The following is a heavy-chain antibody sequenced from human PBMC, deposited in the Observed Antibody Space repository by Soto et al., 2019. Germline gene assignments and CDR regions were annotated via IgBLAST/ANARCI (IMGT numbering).Heavy chain of an antibody. V-gene: IGHV1-18*01. CDR2: ISAYNGNT. J-gene: IGHJ3*02. CDR3: ARWSDDGYYPSDAFDI. CDR1: GYTFTSYG. D-gene: IGHD3-3*01. Sequence: QVQLVQSGAEVKKPGASVKVSCQASGYTFTSYGISSVRQAPGQGLEWMGWISAYNGNTNDAQKLQGRVTMTTDTSTSTAYMELRSLRSDDTGVYDCARWSDDGYYPSDAFDIWGQGTMVTVSS.